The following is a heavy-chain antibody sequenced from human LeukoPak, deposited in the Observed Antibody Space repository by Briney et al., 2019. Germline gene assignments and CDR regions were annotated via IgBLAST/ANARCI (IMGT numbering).Heavy chain of an antibody. CDR1: GFTFSSYG. CDR3: TTGGSVIVAGTRAFDI. D-gene: IGHD5-12*01. V-gene: IGHV3-15*07. CDR2: IKSEIDGGAT. J-gene: IGHJ3*02. Sequence: RPGGSLRLSCAASGFTFSSYGMHWVRQAPGKGLEWVGRIKSEIDGGATDYAAPVQGRFTISRDDSQATLYLQMNSLKTEDTAVYYCTTGGSVIVAGTRAFDIWGQGTMVTVSS.